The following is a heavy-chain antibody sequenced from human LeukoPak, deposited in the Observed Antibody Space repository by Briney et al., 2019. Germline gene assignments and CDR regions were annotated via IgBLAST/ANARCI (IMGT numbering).Heavy chain of an antibody. V-gene: IGHV4-34*01. CDR1: GGSFSGYY. CDR3: ARNRYCSSTSCYYYYYYYMAV. D-gene: IGHD2-2*01. Sequence: SETLSLTCGVYGGSFSGYYWSWIRQPPGKGQEWIGEINHSGSTNYNPSLKSRVTISVDTSKNQYSLKLSSVTAADTVVYYCARNRYCSSTSCYYYYYYYMAVWGKGTTVTVSS. CDR2: INHSGST. J-gene: IGHJ6*03.